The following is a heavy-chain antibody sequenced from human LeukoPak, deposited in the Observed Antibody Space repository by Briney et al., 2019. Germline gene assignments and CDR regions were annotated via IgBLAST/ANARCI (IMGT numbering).Heavy chain of an antibody. Sequence: GGSLRLSCAASGFTLDDSGMRWVRQAPGKGLEWVSGINWNGGSTGYADSVKGRFTISRDNAKNSLYLQMNRLRAEDTAVYYCARAVDTAMDPNLDYWGQGTLVTVSS. J-gene: IGHJ4*02. CDR1: GFTLDDSG. D-gene: IGHD5-18*01. V-gene: IGHV3-20*04. CDR3: ARAVDTAMDPNLDY. CDR2: INWNGGST.